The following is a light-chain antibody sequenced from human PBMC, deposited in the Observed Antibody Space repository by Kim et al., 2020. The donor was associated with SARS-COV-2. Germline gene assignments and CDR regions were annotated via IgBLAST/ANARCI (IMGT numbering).Light chain of an antibody. CDR2: QDS. CDR1: KLGDKY. Sequence: VSVSPGKTASITCSGDKLGDKYACWYQQKPGQSPVLVIYQDSKRPSGIPERFSGSNSGNTATLTISGTQAMDEADYYCQAWDSRGVFGGGTQLTVL. J-gene: IGLJ3*02. CDR3: QAWDSRGV. V-gene: IGLV3-1*01.